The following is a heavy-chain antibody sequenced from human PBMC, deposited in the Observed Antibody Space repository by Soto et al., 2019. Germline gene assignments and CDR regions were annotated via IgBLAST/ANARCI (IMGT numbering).Heavy chain of an antibody. CDR3: VRGPSRGSSLFGPLDY. CDR1: GFIFSTFG. Sequence: LRLSCSASGFIFSTFGMFWVRQAPGQGLEYVSAIFYSGSGSYYADPVRGRFTVSRDNSKNMFYLQMSSLRVEDTALYFCVRGPSRGSSLFGPLDYWGQGTQVTVSS. D-gene: IGHD3-3*01. V-gene: IGHV3-64D*06. CDR2: IFYSGSGS. J-gene: IGHJ4*02.